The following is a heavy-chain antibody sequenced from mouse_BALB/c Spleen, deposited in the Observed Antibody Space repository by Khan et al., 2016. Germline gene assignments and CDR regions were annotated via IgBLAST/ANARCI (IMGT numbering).Heavy chain of an antibody. V-gene: IGHV9-3*02. J-gene: IGHJ3*01. Sequence: QIQLVQSGPELKKPGETVKISCKASGYTFTNYGMNWVKQAPGKGLKWMGWINTNTGEPTYAEEFKGRFAFSLETSASTAYLQINNLKNEDTATYFCARGRDLGGNWFAYWGQGTLVTVSA. CDR2: INTNTGEP. CDR1: GYTFTNYG. D-gene: IGHD1-1*02. CDR3: ARGRDLGGNWFAY.